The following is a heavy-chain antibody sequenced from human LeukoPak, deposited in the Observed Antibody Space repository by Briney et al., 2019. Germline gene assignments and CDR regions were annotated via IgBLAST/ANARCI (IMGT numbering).Heavy chain of an antibody. CDR2: ISSSSSYI. D-gene: IGHD3-22*01. Sequence: PGGSLRLSCAASGFTFSSYSMNWVRQAPGKGLEWVSSISSSSSYIYYADSVKGRFTISRDNAKNSLYLQMNSLRAEDTAVYYCARGDYYDSSGYYRSNWFDPWGQGTLVTVSS. J-gene: IGHJ5*02. CDR3: ARGDYYDSSGYYRSNWFDP. V-gene: IGHV3-21*01. CDR1: GFTFSSYS.